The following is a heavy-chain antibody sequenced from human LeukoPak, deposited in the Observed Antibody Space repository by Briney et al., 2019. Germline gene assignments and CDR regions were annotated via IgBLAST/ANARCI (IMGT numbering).Heavy chain of an antibody. CDR2: IYPGDSDT. J-gene: IGHJ3*02. D-gene: IGHD2-15*01. V-gene: IGHV5-51*01. CDR3: ARRGIGYCSGGSCYPEGAFDI. CDR1: GYTFISHW. Sequence: GESLKISCKGSGYTFISHWIGWVRQMPGKGLEWMGTIYPGDSDTRYSPSFQGQVTISVDNSINTAYLQWNSLRASDTAMYYCARRGIGYCSGGSCYPEGAFDIWGQGTMVTVSS.